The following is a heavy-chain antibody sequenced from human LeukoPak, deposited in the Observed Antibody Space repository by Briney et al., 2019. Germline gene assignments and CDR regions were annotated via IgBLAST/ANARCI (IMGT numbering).Heavy chain of an antibody. Sequence: ASVKVSCKASGYTFTGYYMHWVRQAPEQGLECMGWINPDSGGTNYAQKFQGRVTMTRDTSISTAYMELRSLRSDDTAVYYCARGGAARPLDYWGQGTLVTVSS. V-gene: IGHV1-2*02. CDR3: ARGGAARPLDY. CDR1: GYTFTGYY. D-gene: IGHD6-6*01. J-gene: IGHJ4*02. CDR2: INPDSGGT.